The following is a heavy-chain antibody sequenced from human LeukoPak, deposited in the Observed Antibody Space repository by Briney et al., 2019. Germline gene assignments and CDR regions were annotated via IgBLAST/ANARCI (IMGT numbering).Heavy chain of an antibody. CDR2: INPNSGGT. V-gene: IGHV1-2*02. CDR1: GYTFTGYY. Sequence: ASVKVSCKASGYTFTGYYMHWVRQAPGQGLEWMGWINPNSGGTNYAQKFQGRVTMTRDTSISTAYMELSRLTSDDTAVFYCARGHCSSTSCYIGYWGQGTLATVSS. CDR3: ARGHCSSTSCYIGY. J-gene: IGHJ4*02. D-gene: IGHD2-2*02.